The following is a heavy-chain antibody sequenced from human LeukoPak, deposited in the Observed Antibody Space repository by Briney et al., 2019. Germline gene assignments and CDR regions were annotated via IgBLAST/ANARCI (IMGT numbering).Heavy chain of an antibody. CDR2: VYHGGNT. CDR3: ARSYSGSFLY. V-gene: IGHV4-38-2*02. D-gene: IGHD1-26*01. Sequence: SETLSLTCTVSGYSISNGYYGGWIRQPPGKGLEFIGSVYHGGNTYYKASLKSRVTISLDTSKNQFSLRLSSVTAADTAVYYCARSYSGSFLYWGQGSLVTVSS. J-gene: IGHJ1*01. CDR1: GYSISNGYY.